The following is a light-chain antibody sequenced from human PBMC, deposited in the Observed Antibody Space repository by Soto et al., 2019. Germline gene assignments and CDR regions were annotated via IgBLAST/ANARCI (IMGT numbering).Light chain of an antibody. Sequence: EIVLTQSPGTLSLSPGERATLSCRASQSVSSSFLAWYRQKPGQAPRLLIYGASRRATGIPDRFSGSGSGTDFTLTISRLEPEGFGVFSCRQYGSSPVTFGPGTKVDIK. J-gene: IGKJ3*01. CDR3: RQYGSSPVT. V-gene: IGKV3-20*01. CDR1: QSVSSSF. CDR2: GAS.